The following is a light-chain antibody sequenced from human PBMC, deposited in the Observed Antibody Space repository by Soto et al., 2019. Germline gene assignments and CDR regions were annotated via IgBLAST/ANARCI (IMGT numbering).Light chain of an antibody. Sequence: DSVMTQSPLPLPVTPGEPASISCRSSQSLLHSNGYNYLDWYLQKPGQSPQLLGYLGSNRASGVPERFSDSGSGTDFTLKISRVEAEDVGGYSIMQALQTPITFGPGTKVDIK. V-gene: IGKV2-28*01. CDR1: QSLLHSNGYNY. CDR3: MQALQTPIT. J-gene: IGKJ3*01. CDR2: LGS.